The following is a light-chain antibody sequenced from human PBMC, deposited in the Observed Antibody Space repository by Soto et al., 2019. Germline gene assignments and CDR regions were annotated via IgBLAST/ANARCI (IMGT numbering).Light chain of an antibody. Sequence: ESGMTQSRGTLCGDRGETAAVSCRASQSVAGNLAWYQQKPGQPPRLLIYGVSTRATGVPARFSGSGSETDFSLTISSLQIEDFALYSCQQYNNWPPWTFGQGTKVDNK. CDR2: GVS. CDR3: QQYNNWPPWT. J-gene: IGKJ1*01. CDR1: QSVAGN. V-gene: IGKV3-15*01.